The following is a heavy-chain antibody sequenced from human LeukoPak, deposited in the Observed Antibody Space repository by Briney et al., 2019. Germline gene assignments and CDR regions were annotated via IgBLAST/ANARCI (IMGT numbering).Heavy chain of an antibody. Sequence: PSETLSLTCTVSGVSLSRYYWSWIRQPQGKRLEWIGYIFYSGSTNYNPSLKSRVTMSVDTSQNQFSLRLSSVTAADTAVYYCARRTSSNYVDSWGQGTLVTVSS. CDR1: GVSLSRYY. V-gene: IGHV4-59*01. CDR3: ARRTSSNYVDS. J-gene: IGHJ4*02. D-gene: IGHD4-11*01. CDR2: IFYSGST.